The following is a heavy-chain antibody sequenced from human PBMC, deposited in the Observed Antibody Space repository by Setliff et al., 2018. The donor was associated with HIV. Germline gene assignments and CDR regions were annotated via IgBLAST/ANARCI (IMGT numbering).Heavy chain of an antibody. Sequence: QPGGSLRLSCATSRFTFSSYGMHWVRQAPGKGLDWVSYTSSSGATIYYADSVKGRFTISRDNSKNTLYLQMNSLRAEDTAVYYCARSVIGYYYYGMDVWGQGTLVTVSS. J-gene: IGHJ6*02. V-gene: IGHV3-48*01. CDR1: RFTFSSYG. CDR2: TSSSGATI. CDR3: ARSVIGYYYYGMDV. D-gene: IGHD3-10*01.